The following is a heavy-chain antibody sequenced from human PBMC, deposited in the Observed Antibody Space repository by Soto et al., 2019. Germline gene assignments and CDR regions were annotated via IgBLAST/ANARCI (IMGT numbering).Heavy chain of an antibody. CDR3: AHCTLHDYGDYDPGTSHVFDS. D-gene: IGHD4-17*01. V-gene: IGHV2-5*01. Sequence: SGPTLVNPTQTLTVTCTFSGFSLSNSGVGVAWNSQPPGKAMEWLALIYENNDKRYSPSLKTRLTITKDTSKNQVVLTMTNMDPVDTATYYCAHCTLHDYGDYDPGTSHVFDSWGQGTLVTVSS. CDR2: IYENNDK. CDR1: GFSLSNSGVG. J-gene: IGHJ4*02.